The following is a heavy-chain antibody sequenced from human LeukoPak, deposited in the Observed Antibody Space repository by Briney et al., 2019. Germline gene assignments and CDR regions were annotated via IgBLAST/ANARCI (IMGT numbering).Heavy chain of an antibody. V-gene: IGHV3-21*01. CDR1: GFTFSSYS. D-gene: IGHD2-15*01. CDR3: ASGYCSGGSCYSRHFFDY. Sequence: PGGSLRLSCAASGFTFSSYSMNWVRQAPGKGLEWVSSISSSSSYIYYADSVKGRFTISRDNAKNSLYLQMNSLGAEDTAVYYCASGYCSGGSCYSRHFFDYWGQGTLVTVSS. J-gene: IGHJ4*02. CDR2: ISSSSSYI.